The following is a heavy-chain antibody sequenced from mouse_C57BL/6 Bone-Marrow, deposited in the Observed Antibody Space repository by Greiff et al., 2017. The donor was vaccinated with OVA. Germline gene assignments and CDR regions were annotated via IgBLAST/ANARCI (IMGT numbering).Heavy chain of an antibody. D-gene: IGHD2-2*01. CDR2: ISSGGSYT. J-gene: IGHJ4*01. CDR3: ARRAIYYGYDYAMDY. CDR1: GFTFSSYG. V-gene: IGHV5-6*02. Sequence: EVKLMESGGDLVKPGGSLKLSCAASGFTFSSYGMSWVRQTPDKRLEWVATISSGGSYTYYPDSVKGRFTISRDNAKNTLYLQMSSLKSEDTAMYYCARRAIYYGYDYAMDYWGQGTSVTVSS.